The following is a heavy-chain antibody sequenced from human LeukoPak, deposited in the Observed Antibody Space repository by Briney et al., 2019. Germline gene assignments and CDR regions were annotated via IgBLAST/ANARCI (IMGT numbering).Heavy chain of an antibody. D-gene: IGHD5-24*01. V-gene: IGHV4-59*01. CDR1: GGSISSCC. Sequence: SETLSLTCTVSGGSISSCCWSWIRQPPGKGLEWIGYINNSGSANYSPSLKRRVTISTDTSKNQLSLRLTSVTAADTAVYYCARLRRDGYSYFDCWGQGSLVTVSS. J-gene: IGHJ4*02. CDR3: ARLRRDGYSYFDC. CDR2: INNSGSA.